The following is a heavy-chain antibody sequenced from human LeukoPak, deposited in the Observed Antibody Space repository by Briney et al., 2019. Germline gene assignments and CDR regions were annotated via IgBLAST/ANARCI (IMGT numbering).Heavy chain of an antibody. J-gene: IGHJ4*02. CDR2: ISWNSGSI. V-gene: IGHV3-9*01. CDR3: AKDLRESVRGVLIDY. Sequence: GGSLRLSCAASRFTIDDYAMHWVRQAPGKGLEWVSGISWNSGSIGYADSVKGRFTISRDNAKDSLYLQMNSLRAEDTALYYCAKDLRESVRGVLIDYWGQGTLVTVSS. CDR1: RFTIDDYA. D-gene: IGHD3-10*02.